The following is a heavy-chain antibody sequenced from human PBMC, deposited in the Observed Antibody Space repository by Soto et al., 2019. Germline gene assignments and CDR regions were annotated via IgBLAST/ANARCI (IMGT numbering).Heavy chain of an antibody. D-gene: IGHD2-15*01. J-gene: IGHJ4*02. V-gene: IGHV3-30-3*01. CDR3: ARAHCSGGSCLFFDY. CDR2: ISYDGSNK. Sequence: PGGSLRLSCAASGFTFSSYAMHWVRQAPGKGLEWVAVISYDGSNKYYADSVKGRFTISRDNSKNTLCLQMNSLRAEDTAVYYCARAHCSGGSCLFFDYWGQGTLVTVSS. CDR1: GFTFSSYA.